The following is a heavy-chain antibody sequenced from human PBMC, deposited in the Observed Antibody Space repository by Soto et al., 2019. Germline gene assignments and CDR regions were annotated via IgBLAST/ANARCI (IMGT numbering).Heavy chain of an antibody. V-gene: IGHV3-74*01. D-gene: IGHD3-3*01. CDR2: INSDGSSI. J-gene: IGHJ4*02. CDR3: ARLPVDTITSLDY. CDR1: GFTFSRYW. Sequence: EVQLVESGGGLVQPGGFLRLSCATSGFTFSRYWMHWVRQVPGKGLVWVSRINSDGSSISYSDSVKGRFTISRDNAKNTLYLQMNTLRVEDTTVYYWARLPVDTITSLDYWCQGTLVTVSS.